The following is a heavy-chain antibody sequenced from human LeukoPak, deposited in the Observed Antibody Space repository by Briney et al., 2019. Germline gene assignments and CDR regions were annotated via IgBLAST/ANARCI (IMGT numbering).Heavy chain of an antibody. CDR3: AKDALPSYYDFWSGYYTKRQPYNWFDP. J-gene: IGHJ5*02. Sequence: GGSLRLSCAASGFTFSSYAMSWVRQAPGKGLEWVSAISGSGGSTYYADSVKGRFTISRDNSKNTLYLQMNSLRAEDTAVYYCAKDALPSYYDFWSGYYTKRQPYNWFDPWGQGTLVTVSS. CDR1: GFTFSSYA. V-gene: IGHV3-23*01. CDR2: ISGSGGST. D-gene: IGHD3-3*01.